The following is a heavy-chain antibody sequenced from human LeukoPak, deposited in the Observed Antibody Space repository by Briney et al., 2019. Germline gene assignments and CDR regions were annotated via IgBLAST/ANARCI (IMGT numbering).Heavy chain of an antibody. CDR2: INSDGGST. V-gene: IGHV3-74*01. D-gene: IGHD6-19*01. Sequence: GGSLRLSCAASGFTFSRYWMHWVRHATGKGLVWVSRINSDGGSTTYADSEKSRFTNSRDNAENTLYLQRNSLRVEDTAVYDCARDVGSGWYHFDNWGQGTLVTVSS. CDR1: GFTFSRYW. J-gene: IGHJ4*02. CDR3: ARDVGSGWYHFDN.